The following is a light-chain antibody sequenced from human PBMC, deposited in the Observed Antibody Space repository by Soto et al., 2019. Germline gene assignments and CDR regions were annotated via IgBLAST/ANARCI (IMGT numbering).Light chain of an antibody. V-gene: IGLV1-40*01. CDR3: QSYDCSLSGPGV. CDR2: GNS. Sequence: QAVVTQPPSVSGAPGQRVTISCTGSSSNIGAGYDVHWYQQLPGTAPKLLIYGNSNRPSGVPDRFSGSKSGTSASLAITGLQAEDEADYYCQSYDCSLSGPGVFGGGTKLTLL. J-gene: IGLJ3*02. CDR1: SSNIGAGYD.